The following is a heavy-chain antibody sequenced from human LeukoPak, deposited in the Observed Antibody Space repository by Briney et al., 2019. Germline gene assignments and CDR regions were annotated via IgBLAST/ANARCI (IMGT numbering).Heavy chain of an antibody. CDR2: IRQDGSEK. J-gene: IGHJ5*02. V-gene: IGHV3-7*05. D-gene: IGHD3-3*01. CDR1: GFTFSTYW. CDR3: ARENVDYDFWSGYPNWFDP. Sequence: GGSLRLSCAASGFTFSTYWMSWVRQAPGKGLEWVANIRQDGSEKYYVDSVKGRFTISRDNAKKSLYLQMNSLRAEDTAVYFCARENVDYDFWSGYPNWFDPWGQGTLVTVSS.